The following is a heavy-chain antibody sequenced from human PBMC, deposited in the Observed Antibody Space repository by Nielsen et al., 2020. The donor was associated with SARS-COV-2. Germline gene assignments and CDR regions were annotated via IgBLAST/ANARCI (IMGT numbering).Heavy chain of an antibody. J-gene: IGHJ6*02. Sequence: VRQMPGKGLEWVANIKQDGSEKYYVDSVKGRFTISRDNAKNSLYLQMNSLRAEDTAVYYCARREDIVLMVYESYGMDVWGQGTTVTVSS. D-gene: IGHD2-8*01. V-gene: IGHV3-7*02. CDR3: ARREDIVLMVYESYGMDV. CDR2: IKQDGSEK.